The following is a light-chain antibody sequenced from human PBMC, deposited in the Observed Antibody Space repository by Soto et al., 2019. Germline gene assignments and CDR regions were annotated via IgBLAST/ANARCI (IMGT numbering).Light chain of an antibody. J-gene: IGKJ2*01. CDR1: PNIGNR. V-gene: IGKV1-5*03. Sequence: DIQLTQSHSTLSAYVGDRITLTCLASPNIGNRLAWYQQKPGKAPKLLIYKASNLESGVPSRFSGSGSETEFTLTINSLQPDDFATYYCQQFNSYPYTFGQGTKVDI. CDR3: QQFNSYPYT. CDR2: KAS.